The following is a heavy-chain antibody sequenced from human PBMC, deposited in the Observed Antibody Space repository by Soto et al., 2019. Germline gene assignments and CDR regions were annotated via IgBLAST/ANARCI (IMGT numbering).Heavy chain of an antibody. Sequence: GGSLRLSCAAPRFTFSGYEMNWVRQAPGKGLEWVSYIGTRGDTIYYADSVKGRFTISRDDAKNSLYLLMNSLTAEDTAVYYCATSRLWGSYYDNWGQGTLVTVSS. CDR1: RFTFSGYE. J-gene: IGHJ4*02. V-gene: IGHV3-48*03. CDR3: ATSRLWGSYYDN. D-gene: IGHD3-16*01. CDR2: IGTRGDTI.